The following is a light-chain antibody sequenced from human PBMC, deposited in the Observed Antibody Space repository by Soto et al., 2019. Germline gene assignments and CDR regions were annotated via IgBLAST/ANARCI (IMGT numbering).Light chain of an antibody. Sequence: QSALTQPSSVSGTPGQGVTISCSGSISNIGNNYVYWFQQLPGTAPKVLSNRNDQRPSGVPDRFSGSKSGTSASLAISGLRYADEADYYCAAWDDTVRSDVFGTGTKLTVL. CDR2: RND. V-gene: IGLV1-47*01. CDR3: AAWDDTVRSDV. CDR1: ISNIGNNY. J-gene: IGLJ1*01.